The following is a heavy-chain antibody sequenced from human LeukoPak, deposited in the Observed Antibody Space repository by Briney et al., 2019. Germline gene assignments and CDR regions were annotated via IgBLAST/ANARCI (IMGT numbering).Heavy chain of an antibody. V-gene: IGHV1-24*01. J-gene: IGHJ4*02. CDR2: FDPEDGET. CDR3: ATSSEYFDWLLDFDY. D-gene: IGHD3-9*01. CDR1: GYTLTELS. Sequence: ASVKVSCKVSGYTLTELSMHWVRQAPGKGLEWMGGFDPEDGETIYAQKFQGRVTMTEDTSTDTAYMELSSLRSEDTAVYYCATSSEYFDWLLDFDYWGQGTLVTVSS.